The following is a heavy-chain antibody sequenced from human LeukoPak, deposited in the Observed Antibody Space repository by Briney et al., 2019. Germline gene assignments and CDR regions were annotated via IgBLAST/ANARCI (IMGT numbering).Heavy chain of an antibody. CDR1: GFTFSSYS. Sequence: PGGPLRLSCAASGFTFSSYSMNWVRQAPGKGLEWVSSISSSSSYIYYADSVKGRFTISRDNAKNSLYLQMNSLRAEDTAVYYCARENSGYYSRVDYWGQGTLVTVSS. D-gene: IGHD3-22*01. CDR3: ARENSGYYSRVDY. J-gene: IGHJ4*02. CDR2: ISSSSSYI. V-gene: IGHV3-21*01.